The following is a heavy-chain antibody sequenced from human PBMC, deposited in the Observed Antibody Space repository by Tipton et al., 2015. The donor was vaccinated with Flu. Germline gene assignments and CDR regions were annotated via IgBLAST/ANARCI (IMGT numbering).Heavy chain of an antibody. Sequence: SLRLSCTTSGFTFGDYAMSWVRQAPGKGLEWVGFITSKAYGGTTEYAASVKGRFTISRDDSKSIAYLQMNSLKTEDTAVYYCTRVLGIVGATGIHYFDYWGQGTLVTVSS. CDR2: ITSKAYGGTT. J-gene: IGHJ4*02. V-gene: IGHV3-49*04. D-gene: IGHD1-26*01. CDR1: GFTFGDYA. CDR3: TRVLGIVGATGIHYFDY.